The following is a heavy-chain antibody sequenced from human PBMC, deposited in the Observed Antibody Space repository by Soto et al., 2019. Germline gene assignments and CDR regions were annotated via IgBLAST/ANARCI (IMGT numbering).Heavy chain of an antibody. V-gene: IGHV3-49*04. CDR2: IRSKAYGGTT. CDR3: TRQYDFWSGYSLLRTPSYGMHV. D-gene: IGHD3-3*01. Sequence: SLSLSCTASVFTFGDYAMSWVRHAPGQWLEWVGFIRSKAYGGTTEYAASVKGRFTISRDDSKSIAYLQMNSLKTEETAVYYCTRQYDFWSGYSLLRTPSYGMHVWGQTTTVTLSS. CDR1: VFTFGDYA. J-gene: IGHJ6*02.